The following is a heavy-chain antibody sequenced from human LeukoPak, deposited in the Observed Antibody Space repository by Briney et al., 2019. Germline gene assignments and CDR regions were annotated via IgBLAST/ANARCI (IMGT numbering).Heavy chain of an antibody. CDR1: GYTFTSYD. D-gene: IGHD6-6*01. CDR3: ATSSSSSGWFDP. Sequence: GASVKVSCKASGYTFTSYDINWVRQATGQGLEWMGWMNPNSGNTGYAQKFQGRVTITRNTSISTAYMELSSLRSEDTAVYYCATSSSSSGWFDPWGQGTLVTVSS. V-gene: IGHV1-8*03. CDR2: MNPNSGNT. J-gene: IGHJ5*02.